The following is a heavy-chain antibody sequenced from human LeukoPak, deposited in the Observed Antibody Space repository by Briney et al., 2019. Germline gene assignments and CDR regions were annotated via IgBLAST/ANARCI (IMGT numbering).Heavy chain of an antibody. V-gene: IGHV3-23*01. J-gene: IGHJ4*02. CDR1: GFTLSSYA. CDR3: AKRPSYYYDSSALSYYFDY. Sequence: GASLRLSCAASGFTLSSYAMSWVRQAPGKGLEWVSAISGSGGSTYYADSVKGRFTISRDNSKNTLYLQMNSLRAEDTAVYYCAKRPSYYYDSSALSYYFDYWGQGTLVTVSS. D-gene: IGHD3-22*01. CDR2: ISGSGGST.